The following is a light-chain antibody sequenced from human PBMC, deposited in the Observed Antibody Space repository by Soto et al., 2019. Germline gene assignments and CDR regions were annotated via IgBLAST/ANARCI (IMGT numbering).Light chain of an antibody. V-gene: IGKV1-5*01. CDR1: QNVSTW. CDR3: QQYDSYRT. Sequence: DIQMTQSPSTLSASVGDRITIPCRASQNVSTWLAWYLHKPRKAPKLLLFDVSNLESGVPSRFSGSGSGTEFTLTISSLQSDDFATYYCQQYDSYRTFGQGTKVDIK. CDR2: DVS. J-gene: IGKJ1*01.